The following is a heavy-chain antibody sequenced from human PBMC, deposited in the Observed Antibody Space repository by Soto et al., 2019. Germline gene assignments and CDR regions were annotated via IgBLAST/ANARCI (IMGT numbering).Heavy chain of an antibody. CDR2: IRNDGSSE. D-gene: IGHD3-10*01. J-gene: IGHJ4*02. CDR1: GFTFSSYD. V-gene: IGHV3-33*01. CDR3: ATDRGNFHSSPDY. Sequence: QVQLVESGGGVVQPGRSLRLSCAASGFTFSSYDMHWVRQTAGKGLEWVAVIRNDGSSEYYGDSAKGRFIISRDNYQNTVYLQMNSLRDGDTGVYYCATDRGNFHSSPDYWGQGTLVTVSS.